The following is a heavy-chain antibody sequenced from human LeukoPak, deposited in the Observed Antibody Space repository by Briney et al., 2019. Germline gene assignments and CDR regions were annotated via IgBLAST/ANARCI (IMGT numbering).Heavy chain of an antibody. D-gene: IGHD3-22*01. CDR1: GFTFSSYA. CDR2: ISGSGAST. CDR3: AKEVLDSSGYYPGGYFDY. J-gene: IGHJ4*02. Sequence: PGGSLRLSCAASGFTFSSYAMSWVRQAPGKGLEWVSAISGSGASTYYADSVKGRFTISRDNSKNTLYLQMNSLRAEDTAVYYCAKEVLDSSGYYPGGYFDYWGQGTLVTVSS. V-gene: IGHV3-23*01.